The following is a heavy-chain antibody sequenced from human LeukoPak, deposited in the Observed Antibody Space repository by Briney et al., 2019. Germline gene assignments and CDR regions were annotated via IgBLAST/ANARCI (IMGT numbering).Heavy chain of an antibody. CDR3: ARDWGCTDTRCYLGMDV. CDR2: IYSGGST. D-gene: IGHD2-2*01. Sequence: GGSLRLSCAASGFTVSSNYMNWVRQAPGKGLEWVSVIYSGGSTYYADSVKGRFTISRGNSKNTLYLQMNSLRAEDTAVYYCARDWGCTDTRCYLGMDVWGQGTTVTVSS. J-gene: IGHJ6*02. V-gene: IGHV3-66*01. CDR1: GFTVSSNY.